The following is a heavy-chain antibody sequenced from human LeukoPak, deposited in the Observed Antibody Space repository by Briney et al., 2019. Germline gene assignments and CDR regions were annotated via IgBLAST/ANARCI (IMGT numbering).Heavy chain of an antibody. CDR1: GFPFSNYA. Sequence: GGSLRLSCAASGFPFSNYAMHWVRQAPGKGLEWVSAISGSGGSTYYADSVKGRFTISRDNSKNTLYLQMNSLRAEDTAVYYCAKRDFDDYFDYWGQGTLVTVSS. V-gene: IGHV3-23*01. D-gene: IGHD3-9*01. J-gene: IGHJ4*02. CDR2: ISGSGGST. CDR3: AKRDFDDYFDY.